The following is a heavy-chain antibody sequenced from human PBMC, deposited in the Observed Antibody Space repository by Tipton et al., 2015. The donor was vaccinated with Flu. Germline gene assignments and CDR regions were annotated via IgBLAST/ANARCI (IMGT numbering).Heavy chain of an antibody. CDR2: ISGSGGST. CDR3: AKASGITIFGVVGFYY. V-gene: IGHV3-23*01. Sequence: CAASGFTFSSYAMSWVRQAPGKGLEWVSAISGSGGSTYYADSVKGRFTISRDNSKNTLYLQMNSLRAEDTAVYYCAKASGITIFGVVGFYYWGQGTLVTVSS. CDR1: GFTFSSYA. D-gene: IGHD3-3*01. J-gene: IGHJ4*02.